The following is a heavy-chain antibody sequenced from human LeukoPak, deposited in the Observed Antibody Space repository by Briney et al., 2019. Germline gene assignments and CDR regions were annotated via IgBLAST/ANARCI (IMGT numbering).Heavy chain of an antibody. D-gene: IGHD2-2*01. J-gene: IGHJ5*02. Sequence: PSETLSLTCTVSGVSISSYYWSWIRQPPGKGPEWIGYIYYSGSTNYNPSLKSRVTISVDTSKNQFSLKLSSVTAADTAVYYCARDDCSSTSCYFRWFDPWGQGTLATVSS. CDR3: ARDDCSSTSCYFRWFDP. CDR1: GVSISSYY. V-gene: IGHV4-59*01. CDR2: IYYSGST.